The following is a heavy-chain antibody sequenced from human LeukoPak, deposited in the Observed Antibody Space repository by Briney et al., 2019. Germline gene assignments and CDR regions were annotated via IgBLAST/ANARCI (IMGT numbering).Heavy chain of an antibody. CDR2: ISSSSSYI. D-gene: IGHD6-19*01. CDR3: AKRPPSIAVAGTGDY. J-gene: IGHJ4*02. Sequence: GGSLRLSCAASGFTFSSYSMNWVRQAPGKGLEWVSSISSSSSYIYYADSVKGRFTISRDNSKNTLYLQMNSLRAEDTAVYYCAKRPPSIAVAGTGDYWGQGTLVTVSS. V-gene: IGHV3-21*04. CDR1: GFTFSSYS.